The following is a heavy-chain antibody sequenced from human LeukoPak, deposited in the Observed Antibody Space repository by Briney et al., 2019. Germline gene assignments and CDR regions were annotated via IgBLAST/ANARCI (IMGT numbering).Heavy chain of an antibody. CDR1: GYTFTSYY. CDR2: INPSGGST. D-gene: IGHD3-3*01. Sequence: GASVKVSCKASGYTFTSYYMHWVRQAPGQGLEWMGIINPSGGSTSYAQKFQGRVTITADESTSTAYMELSSLRSEDTAVYYCAREGGYYEEYYYYMDVWGKGTTVTISS. J-gene: IGHJ6*03. V-gene: IGHV1-46*01. CDR3: AREGGYYEEYYYYMDV.